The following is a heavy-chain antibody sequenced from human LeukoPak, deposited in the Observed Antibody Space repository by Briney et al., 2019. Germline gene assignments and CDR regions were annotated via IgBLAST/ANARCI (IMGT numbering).Heavy chain of an antibody. CDR1: GFTFSSYW. Sequence: GGSLRLSCAASGFTFSSYWMSWVRQAPGKGLEWVANIKQDGSEKYYVDSVKGRFTISRDNAKNSLYLQMNSLRAEDTAVYYCARDGAYVGVFVSNWFDPWGQGTLVTVSS. V-gene: IGHV3-7*01. CDR2: IKQDGSEK. CDR3: ARDGAYVGVFVSNWFDP. J-gene: IGHJ5*02. D-gene: IGHD3-10*02.